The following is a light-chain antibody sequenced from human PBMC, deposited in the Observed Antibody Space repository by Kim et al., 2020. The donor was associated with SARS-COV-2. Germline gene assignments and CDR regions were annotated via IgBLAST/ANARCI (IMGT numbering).Light chain of an antibody. V-gene: IGKV3-15*01. CDR2: DTS. CDR3: QQYNRWPLT. Sequence: EIVMTQSAATLSVSPGERATLSCRASQSITSDLAWYQHKPGQAPRLLMYDTSTRATGIQARFSGSGSGTEFTLTISSLQSEDFAVYYCQQYNRWPLTFGGGTKVDIK. CDR1: QSITSD. J-gene: IGKJ4*01.